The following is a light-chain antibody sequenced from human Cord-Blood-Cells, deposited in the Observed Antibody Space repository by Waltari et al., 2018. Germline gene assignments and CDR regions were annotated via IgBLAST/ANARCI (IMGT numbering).Light chain of an antibody. CDR3: CSYAGSSTFYV. CDR2: EGS. V-gene: IGLV2-23*01. CDR1: SSDVGSYNL. Sequence: QSALTQPASVSGSPGQSINISCTGTSSDVGSYNLVSWYQQHPGKAPKLMMYEGSKRPSGVSNRFSGSKSGNTASLTISGLQAEDEADYYCCSYAGSSTFYVFGTGTKVTVL. J-gene: IGLJ1*01.